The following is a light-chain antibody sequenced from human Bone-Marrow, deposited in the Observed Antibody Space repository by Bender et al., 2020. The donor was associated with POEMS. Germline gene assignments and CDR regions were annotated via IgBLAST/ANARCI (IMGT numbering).Light chain of an antibody. CDR1: SGDVGGYNY. Sequence: QSALTQPASVSGSPGQSITISCTGTSGDVGGYNYVSWYQQHPGKAPKLLIYAVSDRPSGVSNRFSGSKSGNTASLTISGLQAEDEADYYCSSFTTSSTYVFGTGTKVTVL. CDR3: SSFTTSSTYV. CDR2: AVS. V-gene: IGLV2-14*01. J-gene: IGLJ1*01.